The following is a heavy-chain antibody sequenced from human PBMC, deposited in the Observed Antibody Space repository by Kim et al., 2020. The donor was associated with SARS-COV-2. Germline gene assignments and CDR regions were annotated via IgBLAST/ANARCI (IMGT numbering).Heavy chain of an antibody. CDR3: ARDVKSGYSSSWHGLGFDP. D-gene: IGHD6-13*01. Sequence: ASVKVSCKASGYTFTSYGISWVRQAPGQGLEWMGWISAYNGNTNYAQKLQGRVTMTTDTSTSTAYMELRSLRSDDTAVYYCARDVKSGYSSSWHGLGFDPWGQGTLVTVSS. J-gene: IGHJ5*02. V-gene: IGHV1-18*01. CDR1: GYTFTSYG. CDR2: ISAYNGNT.